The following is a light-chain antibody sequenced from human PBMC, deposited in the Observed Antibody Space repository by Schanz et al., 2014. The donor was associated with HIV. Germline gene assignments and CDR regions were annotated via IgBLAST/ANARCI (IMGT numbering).Light chain of an antibody. Sequence: EIVLTQSPGTLSLSPGERATLSCRASQSVSSNLAWYQQKPGQAPRLLIYGASSRATGIPDRFSGSGSGTDFTLTISSLQPEDFATYYCQQADSLPLTFGGGTKVELK. CDR3: QQADSLPLT. V-gene: IGKV3-20*01. J-gene: IGKJ4*01. CDR1: QSVSSN. CDR2: GAS.